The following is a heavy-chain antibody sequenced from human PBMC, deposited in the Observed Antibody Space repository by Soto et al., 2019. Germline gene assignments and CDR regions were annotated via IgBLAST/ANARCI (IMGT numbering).Heavy chain of an antibody. J-gene: IGHJ6*02. V-gene: IGHV3-30*18. CDR3: AKVSSLIPRTGSATLF. Sequence: PGGTLRLACAVSGFSFRNFFMHWVRQAPGKGLEWVAVISYAGNNIYYADSVKGRFTISRDNSGNTLYLEMSSLRGEDAAVYYCAKVSSLIPRTGSATLFCGQGTMVTVS. CDR2: ISYAGNNI. D-gene: IGHD2-15*01. CDR1: GFSFRNFF.